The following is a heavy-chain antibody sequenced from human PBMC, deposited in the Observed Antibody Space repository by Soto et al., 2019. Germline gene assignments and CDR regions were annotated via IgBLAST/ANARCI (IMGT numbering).Heavy chain of an antibody. D-gene: IGHD1-1*01. J-gene: IGHJ4*02. V-gene: IGHV4-34*01. CDR3: ARGGGNGTSSLYYFDY. CDR2: INHSGST. CDR1: GGSFSGYY. Sequence: QVQLQQWGAGLLKPSETLSLTCAVYGGSFSGYYWSWIRQPPGKGLEWIGEINHSGSTNYNPSLKSRVNISVDTSKNQFSLKLSSVTAADTAVYYCARGGGNGTSSLYYFDYWGQGTLVTVSS.